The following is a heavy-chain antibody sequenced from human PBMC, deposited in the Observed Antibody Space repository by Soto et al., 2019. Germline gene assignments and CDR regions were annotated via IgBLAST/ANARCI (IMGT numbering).Heavy chain of an antibody. CDR1: GGTFSSYA. Sequence: QVQLVQSGAEVKKPGSSVKVSCKASGGTFSSYAISWVRQAPGQGLEWMGGIIPIFGTANYAQKFQGRVTITADESTSAAYMELSGLRSEDTAVYYSARRDYGCEGYRATYDDFDIWGQVNMVPVSS. V-gene: IGHV1-69*19. CDR3: ARRDYGCEGYRATYDDFDI. D-gene: IGHD3-16*02. J-gene: IGHJ3*02. CDR2: IIPIFGTA.